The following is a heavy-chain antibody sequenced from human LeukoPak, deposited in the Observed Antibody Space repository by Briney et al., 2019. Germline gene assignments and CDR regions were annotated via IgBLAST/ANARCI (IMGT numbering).Heavy chain of an antibody. CDR3: ANIHGRNSQYYYYYYMDV. Sequence: SETLSLTCTVSGGSITSGYYYWNWIRQPAGKGLEWIGRIYSSGSTNYNPSLKSRVTISADTSKNQFSLKLSSVTAADTAIYYCANIHGRNSQYYYYYYMDVWGKGTTVTVSS. D-gene: IGHD4-23*01. CDR2: IYSSGST. J-gene: IGHJ6*03. CDR1: GGSITSGYYY. V-gene: IGHV4-61*02.